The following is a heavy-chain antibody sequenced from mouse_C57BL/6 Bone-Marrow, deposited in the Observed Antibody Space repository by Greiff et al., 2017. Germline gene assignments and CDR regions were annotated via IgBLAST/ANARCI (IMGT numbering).Heavy chain of an antibody. J-gene: IGHJ1*03. CDR1: GYAFTNYL. V-gene: IGHV1-54*01. Sequence: VQLQQSGAELVRPGTSVKVSCKASGYAFTNYLIEWVKQRPGQGLEWIGVINPGSGGTNYNEKFKGKATLTADKSSSTAYMQLSSLTSEDSAVYFCARRSYWYFDVWGTGTTVTVSS. CDR3: ARRSYWYFDV. CDR2: INPGSGGT.